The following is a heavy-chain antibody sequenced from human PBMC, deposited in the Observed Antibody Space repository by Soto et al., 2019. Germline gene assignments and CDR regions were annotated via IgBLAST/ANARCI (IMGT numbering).Heavy chain of an antibody. CDR2: ISGSSSYI. CDR3: ARVGEDYSLAP. J-gene: IGHJ5*02. Sequence: EVQLVESGGGLVQPGGSLRLSCAASGFTFSSYSMNWVRQAPGKGLEWVSYISGSSSYIYYADSVKGRFIISRDNAKNSLYLQMNSLRAEDTAVYYCARVGEDYSLAPWGQGTLVTVSS. D-gene: IGHD3-16*01. CDR1: GFTFSSYS. V-gene: IGHV3-21*05.